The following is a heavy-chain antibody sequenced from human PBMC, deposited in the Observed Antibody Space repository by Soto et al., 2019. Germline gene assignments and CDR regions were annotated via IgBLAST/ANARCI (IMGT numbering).Heavy chain of an antibody. D-gene: IGHD6-25*01. CDR2: ISGYNENT. V-gene: IGHV1-18*01. Sequence: ASVNVSCKTSGYSFSNYCVAWVRQAPGQGLECMGWISGYNENTNSAQHLQDRITMTTDTFMSTAYMELRSLRSDDTAIYYCARDVWGTAAAGSYYFDYWGQGTVVTVSS. CDR1: GYSFSNYC. CDR3: ARDVWGTAAAGSYYFDY. J-gene: IGHJ4*02.